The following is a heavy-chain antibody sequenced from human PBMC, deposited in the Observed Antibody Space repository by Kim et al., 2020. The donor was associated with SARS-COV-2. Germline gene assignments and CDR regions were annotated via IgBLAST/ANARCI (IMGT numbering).Heavy chain of an antibody. V-gene: IGHV4-59*01. CDR2: IYYSGST. D-gene: IGHD6-6*01. CDR3: ARGTEYSSSYMADY. Sequence: SETLSLTCTVSGGSISSYYWSWIRQPPGKGLEWIGYIYYSGSTNYNPSLKSRVTISVDTSKNQFSLKLSSVTAADTAVYYCARGTEYSSSYMADYWGQGTLVTVSS. J-gene: IGHJ4*02. CDR1: GGSISSYY.